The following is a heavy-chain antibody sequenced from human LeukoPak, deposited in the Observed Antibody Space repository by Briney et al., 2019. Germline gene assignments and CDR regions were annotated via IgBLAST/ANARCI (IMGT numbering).Heavy chain of an antibody. V-gene: IGHV3-9*01. CDR3: AKFSAISGSLGRPPNPFDY. CDR2: ISWNSGSI. Sequence: GRSLRLSCAASGFTFDDYAMHWVRHAPGEGLEWVSGISWNSGSIGYADSVKGRFTLSRDNAKTSLYLQMNSLRAEDTAVYYCAKFSAISGSLGRPPNPFDYWGQGTLVTVSS. J-gene: IGHJ4*02. D-gene: IGHD1-26*01. CDR1: GFTFDDYA.